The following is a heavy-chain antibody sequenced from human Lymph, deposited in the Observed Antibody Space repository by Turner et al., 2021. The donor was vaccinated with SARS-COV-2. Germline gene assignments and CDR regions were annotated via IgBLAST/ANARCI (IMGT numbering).Heavy chain of an antibody. CDR1: GGTFSSHA. CDR3: ASAGGGRYFYFDY. D-gene: IGHD1-1*01. Sequence: QVQLVQSGAAVKKPGSSVKVPCKASGGTFSSHAISWVRQAPGQGMEWRGGIIPILGRANDEQRFKGRVTITADKSTSTAYMELSNLRSESRAVYCGASAGGGRYFYFDYWGQGTLVTVSS. CDR2: IIPILGRA. V-gene: IGHV1-69*10. J-gene: IGHJ4*02.